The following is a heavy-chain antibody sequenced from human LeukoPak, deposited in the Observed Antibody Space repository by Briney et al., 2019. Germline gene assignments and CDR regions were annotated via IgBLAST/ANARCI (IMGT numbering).Heavy chain of an antibody. Sequence: PSETLSLTCAVYGGSYSGYYWSWIRQPPGKGLEWIGEINHSGSTNYNPSLKCRVTISVDTSKNQFSLKRSSVTAADTAVYYFARVPIPMSSRLSSEIWGQGTLVTVSS. CDR3: ARVPIPMSSRLSSEI. CDR2: INHSGST. D-gene: IGHD5-24*01. J-gene: IGHJ4*02. V-gene: IGHV4-34*01. CDR1: GGSYSGYY.